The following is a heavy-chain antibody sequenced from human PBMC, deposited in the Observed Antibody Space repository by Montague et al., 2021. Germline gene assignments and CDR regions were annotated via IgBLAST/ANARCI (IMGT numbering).Heavy chain of an antibody. CDR3: ARVKMGYDP. J-gene: IGHJ5*02. CDR1: GGSISSGNYY. V-gene: IGHV4-30-4*01. Sequence: LSLPFPVSGGSISSGNYYWSWIRKPPGKGLEWIGYISYSGSTYYNPSLKSRVTISVDTSKNQLFLRLGSGTAADTAVYFCARVKMGYDPWGQGTLVTVSS. D-gene: IGHD2-8*01. CDR2: ISYSGST.